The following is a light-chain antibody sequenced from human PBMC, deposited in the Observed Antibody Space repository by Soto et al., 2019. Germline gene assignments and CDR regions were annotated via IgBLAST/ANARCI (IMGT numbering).Light chain of an antibody. V-gene: IGKV1-33*01. CDR3: QQYDNLQLT. J-gene: IGKJ4*01. CDR2: DAS. CDR1: QDISNY. Sequence: DIQMTQSPSSLSASVGDRVTITCQASQDISNYLNWYQQKPGKAPKLLIYDASNLETGVPSRFSGSGSGTDFTFSIRSLQPETIATYYCQQYDNLQLTFVGGTKVEIK.